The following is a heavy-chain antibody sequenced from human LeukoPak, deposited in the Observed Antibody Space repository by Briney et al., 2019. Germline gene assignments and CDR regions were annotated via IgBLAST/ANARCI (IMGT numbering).Heavy chain of an antibody. CDR3: ARTLFGDQYQLLHNWFDP. V-gene: IGHV7-4-1*02. CDR1: GYTLTNYA. J-gene: IGHJ5*02. D-gene: IGHD2-2*01. Sequence: ASVNVSCKASGYTLTNYAMNWVRQAPGQGLEWMGWINTDTGNPTYAQGFTRRLVFSLDTSASTAYLQISSLKAEDTAVYYCARTLFGDQYQLLHNWFDPWGQGTLVTVSS. CDR2: INTDTGNP.